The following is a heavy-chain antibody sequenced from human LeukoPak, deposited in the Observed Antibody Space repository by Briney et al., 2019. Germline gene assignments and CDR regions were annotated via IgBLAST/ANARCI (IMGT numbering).Heavy chain of an antibody. J-gene: IGHJ4*02. D-gene: IGHD3-22*01. CDR1: GFTFSSYG. CDR3: AKISPYDSSGYSYPDY. Sequence: GGSLRLSCAASGFTFSSYGMNWVRQAPGKGLEWVSGISGSGGRTYYADSVKGRFTISRDNSKNTLYLQMNSLRAEDTAVYYCAKISPYDSSGYSYPDYWGQGTLVTVSS. CDR2: ISGSGGRT. V-gene: IGHV3-23*01.